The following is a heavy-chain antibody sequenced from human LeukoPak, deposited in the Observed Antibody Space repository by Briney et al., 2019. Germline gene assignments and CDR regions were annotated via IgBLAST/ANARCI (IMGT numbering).Heavy chain of an antibody. CDR2: INPNSGGT. D-gene: IGHD1-26*01. CDR1: GYTFTGYY. V-gene: IGHV1-2*02. Sequence: ASVKVSCKASGYTFTGYYMHWVRQPPGQGLEWMGWINPNSGGTNFAQRIQGRVTMTRDTSISTAYMELSRVRSDDTAVYYCARTRGIVDPFDYWGQGTLVTVSS. J-gene: IGHJ4*02. CDR3: ARTRGIVDPFDY.